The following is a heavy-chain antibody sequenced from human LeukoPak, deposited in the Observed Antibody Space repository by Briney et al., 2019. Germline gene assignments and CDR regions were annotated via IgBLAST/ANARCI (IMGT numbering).Heavy chain of an antibody. D-gene: IGHD3-22*01. CDR2: ISGSGGST. CDR1: GFTFSSYA. V-gene: IGHV3-23*01. CDR3: ATKRHYDRSGFFYPFDY. J-gene: IGHJ4*02. Sequence: PGGSLRLSCAASGFTFSSYAMSWVRQAPGKGLEWVSAISGSGGSTYYADSVKGRFTISRDNSKNTLFLQMNSLRVEDTAVYYCATKRHYDRSGFFYPFDYWGQGTLVIVSS.